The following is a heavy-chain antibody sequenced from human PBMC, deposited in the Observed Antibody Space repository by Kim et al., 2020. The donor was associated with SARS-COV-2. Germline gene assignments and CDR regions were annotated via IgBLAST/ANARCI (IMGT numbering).Heavy chain of an antibody. J-gene: IGHJ5*02. Sequence: ASVKVSCKASGYTFTSYDINWVRQATGQGLEWMGWMSPNSGNTGYAQKFQGRVTMTRNTSISTAYMELSSLRSEDTAVYYCARTNYDILTGPSPNWFDPWGQGTLVTVSS. CDR2: MSPNSGNT. CDR1: GYTFTSYD. CDR3: ARTNYDILTGPSPNWFDP. D-gene: IGHD3-9*01. V-gene: IGHV1-8*01.